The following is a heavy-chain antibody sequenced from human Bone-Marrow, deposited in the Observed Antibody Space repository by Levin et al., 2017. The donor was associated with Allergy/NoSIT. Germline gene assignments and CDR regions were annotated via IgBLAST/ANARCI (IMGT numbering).Heavy chain of an antibody. V-gene: IGHV3-23*01. J-gene: IGHJ3*02. D-gene: IGHD3-9*01. CDR2: ISGSGGST. Sequence: GESLKISCAASGFTFSSYAMSWVRQAPGKGLEWVSAISGSGGSTYYADSVKGRFTISRDNSKNTLYLQMNSLRAEDTAVYYCAKISWGGYFDWLFPPDAFDIWGQGTMVTVSS. CDR1: GFTFSSYA. CDR3: AKISWGGYFDWLFPPDAFDI.